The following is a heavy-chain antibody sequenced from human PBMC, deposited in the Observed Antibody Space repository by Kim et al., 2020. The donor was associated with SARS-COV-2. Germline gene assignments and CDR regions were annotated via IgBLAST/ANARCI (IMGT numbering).Heavy chain of an antibody. J-gene: IGHJ4*02. Sequence: ADSVKGRLTISRNNSKNTLYLQMNSLRAEDTAVYYCARDSQVALGLGYHYWGQGTLVTVSS. D-gene: IGHD5-12*01. CDR3: ARDSQVALGLGYHY. V-gene: IGHV3-53*01.